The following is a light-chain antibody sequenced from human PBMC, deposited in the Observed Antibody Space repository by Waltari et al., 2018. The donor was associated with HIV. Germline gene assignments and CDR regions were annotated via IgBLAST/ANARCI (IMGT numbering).Light chain of an antibody. J-gene: IGKJ2*01. CDR3: QQYNNWPPYT. Sequence: EVVMTPSPATLSVSPGQRGTLSCRASQSFSSKLAWYQQRPGQAPRLLICGASTRATGIPARFSGSGSGTEFTLTISSLQSEDFAVYFCQQYNNWPPYTFGQRTKLEFK. CDR2: GAS. V-gene: IGKV3-15*01. CDR1: QSFSSK.